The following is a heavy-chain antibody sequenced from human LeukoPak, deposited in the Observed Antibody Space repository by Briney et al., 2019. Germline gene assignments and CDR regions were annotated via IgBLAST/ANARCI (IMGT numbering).Heavy chain of an antibody. CDR2: MNPNSGNT. CDR1: GYTFTSYD. V-gene: IGHV1-8*01. D-gene: IGHD3-9*01. J-gene: IGHJ6*02. CDR3: ARGWGHYDILTGYYLPYYYYGMDV. Sequence: ASVKVSCKASGYTFTSYDINWVRQATGQGLEWMGWMNPNSGNTGYAQKFQGRVTMTRNTSISTAYMELSSLRSEDTAVYYCARGWGHYDILTGYYLPYYYYGMDVWGQGTTVIVSS.